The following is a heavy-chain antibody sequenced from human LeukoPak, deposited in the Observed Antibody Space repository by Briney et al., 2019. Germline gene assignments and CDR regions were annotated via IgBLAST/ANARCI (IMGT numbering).Heavy chain of an antibody. CDR2: IIPIFGTA. CDR1: GGTFSSYA. CDR3: ARAYCGGDCYSDYYYYMDV. D-gene: IGHD2-21*02. V-gene: IGHV1-69*01. J-gene: IGHJ6*03. Sequence: ASVKVSCKASGGTFSSYAISWVRQAPGQGLEWMGGIIPIFGTANYAQKFQGRVTITADESTSTAYMELSRLRSDDTAVYYCARAYCGGDCYSDYYYYMDVWGKGTTVTVSS.